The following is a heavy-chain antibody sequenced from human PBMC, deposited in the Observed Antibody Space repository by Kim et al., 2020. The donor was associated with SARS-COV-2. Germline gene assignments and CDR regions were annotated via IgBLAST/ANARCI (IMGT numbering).Heavy chain of an antibody. V-gene: IGHV3-74*01. Sequence: SYADSVKGRFTISRDNAKNTLYLQMNSLRAEDTAVYYCARDGSWFPGMDVWGQGTTVTVSS. CDR3: ARDGSWFPGMDV. J-gene: IGHJ6*02. D-gene: IGHD6-13*01.